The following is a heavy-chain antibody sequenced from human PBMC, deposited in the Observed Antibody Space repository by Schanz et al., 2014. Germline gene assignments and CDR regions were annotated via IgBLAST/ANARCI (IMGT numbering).Heavy chain of an antibody. Sequence: VHLLESGGGLVQPGGSLRLSCAASGFTFSNHALSWVRQAPGKGLEWVALISYDGNTKYYADSVKGRFTISRDCSENPLNLHISSLRAEDTAIYFCAKDAAYYDSVICPDHWGQGTLVTVSS. V-gene: IGHV3-30-3*01. D-gene: IGHD3-22*01. CDR2: ISYDGNTK. CDR3: AKDAAYYDSVICPDH. J-gene: IGHJ4*02. CDR1: GFTFSNHA.